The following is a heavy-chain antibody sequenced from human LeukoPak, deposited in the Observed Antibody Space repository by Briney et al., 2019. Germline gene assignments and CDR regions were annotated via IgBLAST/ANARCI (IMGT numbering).Heavy chain of an antibody. Sequence: GESLKISCKGSGYSFTNYWIAWVRQMPGKGLEWMGIIHPGDSNTRYSPSFQGQVTISVDKSITTAYLQWSSLKASDTAVYYCATGRYCSGTTCYSSLDFWSQGTLVTVSS. CDR3: ATGRYCSGTTCYSSLDF. CDR1: GYSFTNYW. V-gene: IGHV5-51*01. J-gene: IGHJ4*02. D-gene: IGHD2-15*01. CDR2: IHPGDSNT.